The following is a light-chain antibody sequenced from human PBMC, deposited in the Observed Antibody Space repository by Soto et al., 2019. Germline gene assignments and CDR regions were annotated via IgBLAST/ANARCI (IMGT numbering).Light chain of an antibody. Sequence: IVLTQSPATLSLSPGERATLSCRASQSISNYVAWYQQKPGQAPRLLIYETSNRATGIPARFSGSGSGTDFTLTISRLEPEDFAVYYCQQRSDWPGLTFGGGTKGEIK. J-gene: IGKJ4*01. V-gene: IGKV3-11*01. CDR3: QQRSDWPGLT. CDR2: ETS. CDR1: QSISNY.